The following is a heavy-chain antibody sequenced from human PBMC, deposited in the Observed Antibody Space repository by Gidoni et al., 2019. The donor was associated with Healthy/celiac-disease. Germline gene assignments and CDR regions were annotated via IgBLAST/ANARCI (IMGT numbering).Heavy chain of an antibody. V-gene: IGHV1-69*06. CDR2: IIPSVGTA. J-gene: IGHJ3*02. CDR1: GATFSSYA. D-gene: IGHD2-21*02. Sequence: QVQLVQSGAEVKKPGSSVKVSCQASGATFSSYANSWVRQAPGQGLEWMGGIIPSVGTANYAQKCQGRVKITADKSTSTAYMELSSLRSEDTAVYYCASPVYSIVVVTAIRFADAFDIWGQGTMVTVSS. CDR3: ASPVYSIVVVTAIRFADAFDI.